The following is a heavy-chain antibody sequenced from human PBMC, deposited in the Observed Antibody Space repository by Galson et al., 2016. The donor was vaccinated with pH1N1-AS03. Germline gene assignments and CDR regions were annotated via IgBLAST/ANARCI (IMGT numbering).Heavy chain of an antibody. CDR3: TADLDYYDSSSFYSDFYS. J-gene: IGHJ4*02. Sequence: SLRLSCAASGFTFSNSDMNWVRQAPGKGLEWVGRIKSKSEGGTTNYATHVKGRFTISRDDSKNTLILQINSLKTADTALYYCTADLDYYDSSSFYSDFYSWCQGTLVTVSS. CDR1: GFTFSNSD. D-gene: IGHD3-22*01. CDR2: IKSKSEGGTT. V-gene: IGHV3-15*01.